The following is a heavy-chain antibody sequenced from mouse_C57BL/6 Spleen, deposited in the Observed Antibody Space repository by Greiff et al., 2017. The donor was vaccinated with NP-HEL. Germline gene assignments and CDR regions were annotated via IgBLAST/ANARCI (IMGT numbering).Heavy chain of an antibody. V-gene: IGHV5-15*01. CDR2: ISNLAYSI. CDR1: GFTFSDYG. D-gene: IGHD2-1*01. J-gene: IGHJ4*01. Sequence: VMLVESGGGLVQPGGSLKLSCAASGFTFSDYGMAWVRQAPRKGPEWVALISNLAYSIYYAETVTGRFTIARKNAKNTLYLEMSSVRSVYTAMYYCARGIYYDFYAMDYWGQGTSVTVSS. CDR3: ARGIYYDFYAMDY.